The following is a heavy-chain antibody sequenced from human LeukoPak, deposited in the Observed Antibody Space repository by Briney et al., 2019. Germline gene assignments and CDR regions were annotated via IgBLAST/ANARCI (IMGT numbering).Heavy chain of an antibody. CDR3: AKDSNPAGYYYMDV. Sequence: GGSLRLSCAESGFTFSTYGMYWVRQAPGKGLDWVAVIWYDGSNKYYADSVKGRFTISRDNSKNTLYLQMNSLRAEDTAVYYCAKDSNPAGYYYMDVWGKGTTVTVSS. J-gene: IGHJ6*03. V-gene: IGHV3-33*06. D-gene: IGHD1-14*01. CDR1: GFTFSTYG. CDR2: IWYDGSNK.